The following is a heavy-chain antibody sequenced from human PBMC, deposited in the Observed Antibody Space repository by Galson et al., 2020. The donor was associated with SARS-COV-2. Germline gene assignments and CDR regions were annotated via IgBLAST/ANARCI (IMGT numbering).Heavy chain of an antibody. Sequence: GGSLRLSCAASGFTFSSYAMSWVRQAPGKGLEWVSGISGSGGSTYYADSVKGRFTISRDNSKNTLYLQMNSLRAEDTAVYYCAKVECRSQAAPCWGFGYWGQGTLVTVSS. CDR3: AKVECRSQAAPCWGFGY. J-gene: IGHJ4*02. D-gene: IGHD6-13*01. V-gene: IGHV3-23*01. CDR1: GFTFSSYA. CDR2: ISGSGGST.